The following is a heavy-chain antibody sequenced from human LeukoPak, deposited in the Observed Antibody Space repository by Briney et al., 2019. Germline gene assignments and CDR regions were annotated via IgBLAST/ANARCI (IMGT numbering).Heavy chain of an antibody. CDR1: GFTFSSYA. J-gene: IGHJ5*02. CDR2: ISGSGGST. D-gene: IGHD5-24*01. V-gene: IGHV3-23*01. CDR3: AKESGWLQLGWFDP. Sequence: LSGGSLRLSCAASGFTFSSYAMSWVRQAPGKGLEWVSAISGSGGSTYYADSVKGRFTISRDNSKNTLYLQMNSLRAEDTAVYYCAKESGWLQLGWFDPWGQGTLVTVSS.